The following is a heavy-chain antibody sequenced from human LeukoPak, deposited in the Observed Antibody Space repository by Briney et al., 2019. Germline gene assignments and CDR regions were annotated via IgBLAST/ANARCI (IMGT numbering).Heavy chain of an antibody. CDR2: ISAYNGNT. D-gene: IGHD1-26*01. J-gene: IGHJ6*03. CDR1: GGTFTSYG. Sequence: ASVKVSCKASGGTFTSYGISWVRQAPGQGLEWMGWISAYNGNTNYAQKLQGRVTMTTDTSTSTAYMELRSLRSDDTAVYYCASGPREGATDYYYYYMDVWGKGTTVTVSS. CDR3: ASGPREGATDYYYYYMDV. V-gene: IGHV1-18*01.